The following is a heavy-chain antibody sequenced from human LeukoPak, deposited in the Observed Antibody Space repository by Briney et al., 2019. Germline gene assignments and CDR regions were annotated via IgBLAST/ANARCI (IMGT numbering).Heavy chain of an antibody. CDR3: ARDQYDTWSRRGNFDS. J-gene: IGHJ4*02. CDR2: MKLDGSEK. Sequence: GGSLRLSCVASGFTFGKYWMSWVRQAPGKGLEWVANMKLDGSEKNYVDSVKGRFTISRDNTKNSLYLQMNSLRVEDTAVFYCARDQYDTWSRRGNFDSWGQGALVIVSS. CDR1: GFTFGKYW. D-gene: IGHD3-3*01. V-gene: IGHV3-7*03.